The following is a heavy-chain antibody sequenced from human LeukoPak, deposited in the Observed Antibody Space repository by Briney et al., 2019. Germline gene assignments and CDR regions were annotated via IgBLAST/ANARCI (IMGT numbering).Heavy chain of an antibody. CDR3: ARAFPFDDYGDPDAFDI. Sequence: SQTLSLTCTVSGVSMSSGAFYWSWIRQHPGKGLEWIGNIYYSGSTYYNPSLKSRVTISVDRSRNQFSLKLTSVTAADTAVYYCARAFPFDDYGDPDAFDIWGQGTMVTVSS. J-gene: IGHJ3*02. CDR2: IYYSGST. CDR1: GVSMSSGAFY. V-gene: IGHV4-30-4*08. D-gene: IGHD4/OR15-4a*01.